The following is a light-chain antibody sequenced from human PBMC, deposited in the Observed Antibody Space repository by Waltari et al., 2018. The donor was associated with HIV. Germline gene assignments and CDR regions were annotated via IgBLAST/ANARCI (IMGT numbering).Light chain of an antibody. J-gene: IGLJ1*01. Sequence: NFVLTQPHSVSESPGKTVTISCARSSGNIASNHVQWYQQRPGSAPTPVIYEDTQRPSGVPDRFPGSIDSSSNSASLTIYELRTEDEADYYCQSYDNANPSIFGTGTRVTVL. CDR3: QSYDNANPSI. CDR1: SGNIASNH. V-gene: IGLV6-57*03. CDR2: EDT.